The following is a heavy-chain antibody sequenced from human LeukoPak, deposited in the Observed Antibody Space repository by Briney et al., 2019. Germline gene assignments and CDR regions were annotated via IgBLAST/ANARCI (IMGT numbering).Heavy chain of an antibody. V-gene: IGHV4-34*01. CDR1: GGSFSGYY. Sequence: PSETLSLTCAVYGGSFSGYYWSWIRQPPGKGLEWIGEINHSGSTNYNPSLKSRVTISVDTSKNQFSLKLSSVTAADTAVYYCARGTVLLWFGEQYYFDYWGQGTLVTVSS. CDR3: ARGTVLLWFGEQYYFDY. CDR2: INHSGST. J-gene: IGHJ4*02. D-gene: IGHD3-10*01.